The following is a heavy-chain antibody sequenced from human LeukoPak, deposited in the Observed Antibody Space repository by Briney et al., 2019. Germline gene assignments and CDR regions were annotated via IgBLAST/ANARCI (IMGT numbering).Heavy chain of an antibody. CDR3: AKGKPWYYYDSSGYYRDY. V-gene: IGHV3-23*01. CDR2: ISGSGGST. D-gene: IGHD3-22*01. Sequence: GGSLRLSCAASGFTFSSYAMSWVRQAPGKGLEWVSAISGSGGSTYYADSVKGRFTISRDNSKNTLYLQMNSLRAEDTAVYYCAKGKPWYYYDSSGYYRDYWGQGTLVTVSS. CDR1: GFTFSSYA. J-gene: IGHJ4*02.